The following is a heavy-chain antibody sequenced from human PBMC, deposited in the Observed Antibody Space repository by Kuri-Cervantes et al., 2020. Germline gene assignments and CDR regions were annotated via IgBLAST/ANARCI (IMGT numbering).Heavy chain of an antibody. D-gene: IGHD6-13*01. CDR2: IYYSGST. J-gene: IGHJ4*02. CDR3: ARPSSWYYFDY. Sequence: GSLRLSCTVSGGSISSYYWGWIRQPPGKGLEWIGSIYYSGSTYYNPSLKSRVTISVDTSKNQFSLKLSSVTAADTAVYYCARPSSWYYFDYWGQGTLVTVSS. CDR1: GGSISSYY. V-gene: IGHV4-39*01.